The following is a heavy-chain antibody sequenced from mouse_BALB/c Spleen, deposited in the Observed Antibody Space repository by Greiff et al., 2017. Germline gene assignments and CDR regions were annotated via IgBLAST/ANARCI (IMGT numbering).Heavy chain of an antibody. CDR3: ARGGDMTHWYFDV. D-gene: IGHD2-3*01. J-gene: IGHJ1*01. Sequence: QVQLQQSGAELVRPGSSVKISCKASGYAFSSYWMNWVKQRPGQGLEWIGQIYPGDGDTNYNGKFKGKATLTADKSSSTAYMQLSSLTSEDSAVYFCARGGDMTHWYFDVWGAGTTVTVSS. CDR1: GYAFSSYW. V-gene: IGHV1-80*01. CDR2: IYPGDGDT.